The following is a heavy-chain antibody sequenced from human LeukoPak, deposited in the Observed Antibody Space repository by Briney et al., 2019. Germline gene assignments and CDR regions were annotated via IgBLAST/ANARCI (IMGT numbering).Heavy chain of an antibody. Sequence: GGSLRLSCAASGSTFSSYSMNWVRQAPGKGLEWVSSISSSSSYIYYADSVKGRFTISRDNAKNSLYLQMNSLRAEDTAVYYCARGLRRYFDWLSPPMDVWGKGTTVTVSS. CDR2: ISSSSSYI. D-gene: IGHD3-9*01. V-gene: IGHV3-21*01. CDR3: ARGLRRYFDWLSPPMDV. J-gene: IGHJ6*03. CDR1: GSTFSSYS.